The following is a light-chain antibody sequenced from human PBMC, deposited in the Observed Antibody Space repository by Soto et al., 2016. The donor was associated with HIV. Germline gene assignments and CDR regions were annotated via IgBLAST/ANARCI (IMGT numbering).Light chain of an antibody. CDR1: QGIRND. J-gene: IGKJ2*01. CDR2: AAS. Sequence: IQMTQSPSTLFASIGDRVTITCRASQGIRNDLAWYQQKPGKAPKLLIFAASSSQSGVPSRFSGSGSGTDFTLTISSLQPEDFATYYCQQSYSNILYTFGQGTKLEIK. CDR3: QQSYSNILYT. V-gene: IGKV1-6*01.